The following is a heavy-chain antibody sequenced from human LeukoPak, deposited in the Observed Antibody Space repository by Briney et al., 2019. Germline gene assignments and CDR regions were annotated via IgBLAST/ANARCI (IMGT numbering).Heavy chain of an antibody. CDR3: ARDSQQLVHSPRDYYGMDV. CDR2: ISYDGSNK. J-gene: IGHJ6*02. V-gene: IGHV3-30-3*01. Sequence: PGGSLRLSCAASGFTFSSYAMHWVRQAPGKGLEWVAVISYDGSNKYYADSVKGRFTISRDNSKNTLYLQMNSLRAEDTAVYYCARDSQQLVHSPRDYYGMDVWGQGTTVTVSS. CDR1: GFTFSSYA. D-gene: IGHD6-13*01.